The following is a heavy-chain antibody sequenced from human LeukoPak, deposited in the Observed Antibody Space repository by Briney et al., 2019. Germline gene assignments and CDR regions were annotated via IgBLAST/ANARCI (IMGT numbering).Heavy chain of an antibody. D-gene: IGHD6-19*01. Sequence: GESLKISCKGSGYSFTSHWIGWVRQMPGKGLEWMGIIYPGDSDTRYSPSFQGQVTISADKSISTAYLQWSSLKASDTAMYYCARQYSSGWSSAEYFQHWGQGTLVTVSS. CDR1: GYSFTSHW. V-gene: IGHV5-51*01. CDR3: ARQYSSGWSSAEYFQH. J-gene: IGHJ1*01. CDR2: IYPGDSDT.